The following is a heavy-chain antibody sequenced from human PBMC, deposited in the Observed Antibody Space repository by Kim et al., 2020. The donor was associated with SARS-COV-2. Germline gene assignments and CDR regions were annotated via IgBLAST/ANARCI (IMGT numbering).Heavy chain of an antibody. CDR3: ARYLGYCSSTSCHGGFDP. CDR1: GFTFNSYS. V-gene: IGHV3-21*01. Sequence: GGSLRLSCAASGFTFNSYSMNWVRQAPGKGLEWVSSISSSSSYIYYADSVKGRFTISRDNAQNSLYLQMNSLRAEDTAVYYCARYLGYCSSTSCHGGFDPWGQGTLVTVSS. CDR2: ISSSSSYI. J-gene: IGHJ5*02. D-gene: IGHD2-2*01.